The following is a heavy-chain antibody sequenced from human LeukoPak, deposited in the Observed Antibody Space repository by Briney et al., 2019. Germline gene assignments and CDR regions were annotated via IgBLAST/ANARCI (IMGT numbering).Heavy chain of an antibody. CDR3: ARDSCSSTSCRRKFDN. J-gene: IGHJ4*02. CDR2: IYYSGSI. Sequence: KPSETLSLTCTVSGGSITSSNYFWGWIRQSPGKGLEWIGSIYYSGSIYYNPSLKSRVTISVETSKIQFSLKLSSVTAADSAVYYCARDSCSSTSCRRKFDNWGQGTLVTVSS. D-gene: IGHD2-2*01. CDR1: GGSITSSNYF. V-gene: IGHV4-39*07.